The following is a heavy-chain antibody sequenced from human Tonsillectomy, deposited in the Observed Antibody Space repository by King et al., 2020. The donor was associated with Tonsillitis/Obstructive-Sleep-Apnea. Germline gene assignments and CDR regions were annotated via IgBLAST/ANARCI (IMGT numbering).Heavy chain of an antibody. J-gene: IGHJ3*02. V-gene: IGHV3-23*04. CDR3: GKVRELLLDAFDI. Sequence: VQLVESGGGLVQPGGSLRLSCAASGFTFSSYAMSWVRQAPGKGLEWVSAISGRGGSTYYADSVKGRFTISRDNSKNTLYLQMNSLRAEDTAVYYCGKVRELLLDAFDIWGQGTMVTVSS. CDR1: GFTFSSYA. D-gene: IGHD1-26*01. CDR2: ISGRGGST.